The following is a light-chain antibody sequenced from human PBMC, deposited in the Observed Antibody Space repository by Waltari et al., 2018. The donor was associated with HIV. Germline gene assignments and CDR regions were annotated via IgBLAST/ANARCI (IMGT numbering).Light chain of an antibody. Sequence: QSALTQPASVSGSPGPSITISCTGSTHDFGLDNFISCYQHNPGGVPKVIISEVSSRPSGVSSRFSGSKSGNTASLTISWLQTEDEADYYCTSFTSNYTVMFGGGTKVTVL. CDR2: EVS. CDR3: TSFTSNYTVM. CDR1: THDFGLDNF. J-gene: IGLJ3*02. V-gene: IGLV2-14*01.